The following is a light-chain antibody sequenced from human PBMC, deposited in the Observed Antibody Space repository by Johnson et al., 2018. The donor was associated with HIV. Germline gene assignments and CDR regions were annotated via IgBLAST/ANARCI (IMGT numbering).Light chain of an antibody. CDR2: DNN. Sequence: QSVLTQPPSVSAAPGQKVTISCSGSSSNIGNNYVSWYQQLPGTAPKLLIYDNNQRPSGIPDRFSGSKSGTSAPLGIPRLQTGDEAAYYCGAWDTRLRVVLGTGTKVTVL. CDR1: SSNIGNNY. CDR3: GAWDTRLRVV. J-gene: IGLJ1*01. V-gene: IGLV1-51*01.